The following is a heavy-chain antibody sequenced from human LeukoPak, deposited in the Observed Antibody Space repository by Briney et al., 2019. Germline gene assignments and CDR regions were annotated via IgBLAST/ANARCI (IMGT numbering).Heavy chain of an antibody. J-gene: IGHJ4*02. V-gene: IGHV4-59*08. CDR3: ARAATVTRVFDY. D-gene: IGHD4-17*01. CDR2: IYYSGST. Sequence: SETLSLTCTVSGGSISSYYWSWIRQPPGKGLEWIGYIYYSGSTNYNPSLKSRVTISVDTSKTQFSLKLSSVTAADTAVYYCARAATVTRVFDYWGQGTLVTVSS. CDR1: GGSISSYY.